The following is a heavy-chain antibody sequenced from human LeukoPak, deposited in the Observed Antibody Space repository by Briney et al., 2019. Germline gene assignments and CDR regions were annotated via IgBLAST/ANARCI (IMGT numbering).Heavy chain of an antibody. Sequence: SETLSLTCTFSGGSFSSNRHYWAWIRQPPGKGLEWIGSIYYSGTTYYNPSLKSRVTISADTSKGHLSLNLNSLTAADTGVYYCARRAGGTYSDAVDIWGQGTMVTVSS. D-gene: IGHD6-13*01. CDR1: GGSFSSNRHY. J-gene: IGHJ3*02. CDR2: IYYSGTT. V-gene: IGHV4-39*02. CDR3: ARRAGGTYSDAVDI.